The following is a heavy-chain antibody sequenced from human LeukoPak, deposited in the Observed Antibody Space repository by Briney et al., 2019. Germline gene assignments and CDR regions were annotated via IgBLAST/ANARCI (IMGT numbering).Heavy chain of an antibody. J-gene: IGHJ3*02. CDR1: GFTFSSYS. V-gene: IGHV3-21*01. Sequence: GGSLRLSCAASGFTFSSYSMNWVRQAPGKGLEWVSSISSSSSYIYYADSVKGRFTISRDNAKNSLYLQMNSLRAEDTAVYYCARKDQWLVKGSAFDIWGQGTMVTVSS. CDR3: ARKDQWLVKGSAFDI. D-gene: IGHD6-19*01. CDR2: ISSSSSYI.